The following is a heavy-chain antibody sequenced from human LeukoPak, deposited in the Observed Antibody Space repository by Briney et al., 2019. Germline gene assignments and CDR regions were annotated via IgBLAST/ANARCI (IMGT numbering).Heavy chain of an antibody. CDR2: ISGSGGST. CDR1: GFTFSSYA. CDR3: AKAKLGSETYSPTDY. Sequence: GGSLRLSCAASGFTFSSYAMSWIRQAPGKGLEWVSAISGSGGSTYYADSVKGRFTISRDNSKNTLYLQMNSLRAEDTAVYYCAKAKLGSETYSPTDYWGQGTLVTVSS. V-gene: IGHV3-23*01. J-gene: IGHJ4*02. D-gene: IGHD1-26*01.